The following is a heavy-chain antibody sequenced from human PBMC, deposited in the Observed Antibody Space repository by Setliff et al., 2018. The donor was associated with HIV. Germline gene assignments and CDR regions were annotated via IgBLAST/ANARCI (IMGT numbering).Heavy chain of an antibody. CDR2: IDYNEIT. CDR1: GDSVSRSNYY. CDR3: ASLFRLSGFWISFLPDY. D-gene: IGHD3-3*01. Sequence: SATLSLTCTISGDSVSRSNYYWAWIRQPPGKGLEWIGSIDYNEITYYNPSLKSRVTLSVDTPKNQFSLYLSSVTASDTAVYYCASLFRLSGFWISFLPDYWGQGILVTVSS. J-gene: IGHJ4*02. V-gene: IGHV4-39*01.